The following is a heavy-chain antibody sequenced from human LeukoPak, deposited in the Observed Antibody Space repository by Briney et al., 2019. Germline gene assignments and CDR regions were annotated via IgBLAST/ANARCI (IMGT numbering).Heavy chain of an antibody. V-gene: IGHV3-23*01. Sequence: GGSLRLSCAASGFTFSGYAMSWVRQAPGKGLEWVSDIKGSVGNAYYADSVKGRFTISRDNSKNTLYLQMNSLRAEDTAVYYCARGLVLVPIYNWFDPWGQGTLVTVSS. CDR3: ARGLVLVPIYNWFDP. CDR2: IKGSVGNA. J-gene: IGHJ5*02. D-gene: IGHD6-13*01. CDR1: GFTFSGYA.